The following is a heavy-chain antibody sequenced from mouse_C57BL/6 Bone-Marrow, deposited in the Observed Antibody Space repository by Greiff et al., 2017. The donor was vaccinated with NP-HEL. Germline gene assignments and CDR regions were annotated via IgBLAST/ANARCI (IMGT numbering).Heavy chain of an antibody. CDR3: AMTITTVVATRAWFAY. J-gene: IGHJ3*01. Sequence: ASGYTFTSYWMHWVKQRPGQGLEWIGRIHPSDSDTNYNQKFKGKATLTVDKSSSTAYMQLSSLTSEDSAVYYCAMTITTVVATRAWFAYWGQGTLVTVSA. CDR1: GYTFTSYW. V-gene: IGHV1-74*01. CDR2: IHPSDSDT. D-gene: IGHD1-1*01.